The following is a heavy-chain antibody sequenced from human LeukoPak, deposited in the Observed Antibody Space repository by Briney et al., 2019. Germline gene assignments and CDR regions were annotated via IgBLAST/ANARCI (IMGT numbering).Heavy chain of an antibody. Sequence: GASVKVSCKASGYTFTSYYIHWVRQAPGQGLEWMGLINPSGGSTNYAQKFQGRVTMTRDTSTSTVYMELSSVTAADTAVYYCARRYRTTYYCGSGSFNYMDVWGKGTTVTVSS. J-gene: IGHJ6*03. CDR2: INPSGGST. V-gene: IGHV1-46*01. CDR3: ARRYRTTYYCGSGSFNYMDV. CDR1: GYTFTSYY. D-gene: IGHD3-10*01.